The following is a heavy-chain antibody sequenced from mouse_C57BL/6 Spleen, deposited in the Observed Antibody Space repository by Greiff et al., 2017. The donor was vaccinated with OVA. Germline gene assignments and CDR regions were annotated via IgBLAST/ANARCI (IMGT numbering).Heavy chain of an antibody. J-gene: IGHJ4*01. CDR1: GFSLSTSGMG. V-gene: IGHV8-12*01. Sequence: QVTLKESGPGILQSSQTLSLTCSFSGFSLSTSGMGVSWIRQPSGKGLEWLARIYWDDDKRYNPSLKSRLTISKDTSRNQVFLKITSVDTADTATYYCARVYYSNYGYAMDYWGQGTSVTVSS. D-gene: IGHD2-5*01. CDR2: IYWDDDK. CDR3: ARVYYSNYGYAMDY.